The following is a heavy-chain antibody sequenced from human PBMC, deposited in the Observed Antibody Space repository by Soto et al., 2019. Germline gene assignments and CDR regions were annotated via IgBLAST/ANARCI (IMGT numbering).Heavy chain of an antibody. Sequence: SQTLSLTCAISEDSVSSNNAAWYWIRQSPSRGLEWLGRTYYRSKWYNDYAVSVKSRITINPDTSKNQFSLQLNSVTPEDTAVYYCARVHGYYYDSSGSAAFAIWGEGTMVTVSS. V-gene: IGHV6-1*01. D-gene: IGHD3-22*01. J-gene: IGHJ3*02. CDR2: TYYRSKWYN. CDR3: ARVHGYYYDSSGSAAFAI. CDR1: EDSVSSNNAA.